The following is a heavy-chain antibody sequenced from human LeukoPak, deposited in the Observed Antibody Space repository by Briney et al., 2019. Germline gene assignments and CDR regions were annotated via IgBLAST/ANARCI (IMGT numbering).Heavy chain of an antibody. V-gene: IGHV3-48*03. Sequence: GGSLRLSCAASGFTFSSYEMNWVRQAPGKGLEWVSYISSSGSTIYYADSVKGRFTISRDNAKNSLYLQMNSLRAEDTAVYYCARGALEMATTTSPYYFDYWGPGTLVTVSS. CDR3: ARGALEMATTTSPYYFDY. CDR1: GFTFSSYE. CDR2: ISSSGSTI. J-gene: IGHJ4*02. D-gene: IGHD5-24*01.